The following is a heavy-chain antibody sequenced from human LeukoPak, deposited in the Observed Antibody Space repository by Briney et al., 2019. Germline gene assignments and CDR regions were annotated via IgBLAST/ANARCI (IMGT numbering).Heavy chain of an antibody. CDR1: GFTFSSYA. Sequence: PGGSLRLSCAASGFTFSSYAMGWVRQAPGKGLEWVSAISGSGGSTYYADSVKGRFTISRDNAKNSLYLQMNSLRAEDTAVYYCARGYSSSWYQPGYFDYWGQGTLVTVSS. V-gene: IGHV3-23*01. CDR3: ARGYSSSWYQPGYFDY. J-gene: IGHJ4*02. D-gene: IGHD6-13*01. CDR2: ISGSGGST.